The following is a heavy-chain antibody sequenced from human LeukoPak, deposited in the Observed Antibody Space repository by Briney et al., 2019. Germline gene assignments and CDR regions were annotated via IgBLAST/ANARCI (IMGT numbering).Heavy chain of an antibody. D-gene: IGHD3-16*01. CDR3: AREGESNQFDY. V-gene: IGHV1-46*01. Sequence: RASVKVSCKASGYTFTSYYLYWVRQAPGQGLEWMGIINPSGGSTNYAQKFQGRVTMTRDMSTSTVYMELSSLRSEDTAVYYCAREGESNQFDYWGQGTLVTVSS. CDR1: GYTFTSYY. J-gene: IGHJ4*02. CDR2: INPSGGST.